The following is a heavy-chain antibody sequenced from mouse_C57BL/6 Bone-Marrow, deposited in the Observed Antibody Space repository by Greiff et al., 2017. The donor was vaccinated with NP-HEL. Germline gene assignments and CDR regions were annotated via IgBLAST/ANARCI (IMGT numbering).Heavy chain of an antibody. CDR1: GFTFSSYA. Sequence: DVKLQESGGGLVKPGGSLKLSCAASGFTFSSYAMSWVRQTPEKRLEWVATISDGGSYTYYPDNVKGRFTISRDNAKNNLYLQMSHLKSEDTAMYYCARETGTYWGQGTLVTVSA. D-gene: IGHD4-1*01. J-gene: IGHJ3*01. CDR2: ISDGGSYT. V-gene: IGHV5-4*01. CDR3: ARETGTY.